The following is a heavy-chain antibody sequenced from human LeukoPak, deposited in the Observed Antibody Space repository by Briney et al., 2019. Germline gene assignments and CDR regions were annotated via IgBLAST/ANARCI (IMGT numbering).Heavy chain of an antibody. CDR3: ASGGFLGGNFWGYYFDY. J-gene: IGHJ4*02. V-gene: IGHV4-59*08. D-gene: IGHD4-23*01. Sequence: SETLSLTCTVSGGSISSYYWSWIRQPPGKGLEWIGYIYYSGSTNYNPSLKSRVTISVDTSKTHFSLKLSSVTAADTAVYYCASGGFLGGNFWGYYFDYWGQGTLVTVPS. CDR1: GGSISSYY. CDR2: IYYSGST.